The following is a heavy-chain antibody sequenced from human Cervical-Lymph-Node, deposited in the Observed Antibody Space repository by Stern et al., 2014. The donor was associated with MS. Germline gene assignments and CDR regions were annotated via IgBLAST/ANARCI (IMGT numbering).Heavy chain of an antibody. CDR1: GFTFSNAW. Sequence: EDQLVESGGGLVKPGGSLRLSCAASGFTFSNAWMNWVRQAPGQGLEWVGRIQGESDGGTADYSAPVQGRFTISRDDSKNTLYLQMDSLKTEDTALYYCTARGYFFDNSGYYSFDYWGQGTLVTVSS. J-gene: IGHJ4*02. D-gene: IGHD3-22*01. V-gene: IGHV3-15*01. CDR3: TARGYFFDNSGYYSFDY. CDR2: IQGESDGGTA.